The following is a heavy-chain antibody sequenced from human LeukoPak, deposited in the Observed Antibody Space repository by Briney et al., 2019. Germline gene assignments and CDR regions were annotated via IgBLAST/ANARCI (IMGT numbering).Heavy chain of an antibody. D-gene: IGHD4-17*01. J-gene: IGHJ4*02. Sequence: NPGGSLRLSCAASGFTFSNAWMSWVRQAPGKGLEWVGRIKSKTDGGTTDYAAPVKGRFTISRDDSKNTLYLQMNSLKTEDTAVYYCTTNTYGEGDYFDYWGQGTLVTVSS. CDR2: IKSKTDGGTT. CDR1: GFTFSNAW. CDR3: TTNTYGEGDYFDY. V-gene: IGHV3-15*01.